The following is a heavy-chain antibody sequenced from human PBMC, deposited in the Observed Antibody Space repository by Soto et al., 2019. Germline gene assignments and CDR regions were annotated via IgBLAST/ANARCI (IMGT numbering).Heavy chain of an antibody. Sequence: QVQLQESGLGLVKPSQTLSLTCSVSGASISSGGYYWNWIRQHPGKGLEWIGYIYYSGTTYYNPSLKSLVTISVDTSKNQFSLKLSSVTAADTAVYYCAASCVGCGGFNYYGMDVWGQGTTVTVSS. D-gene: IGHD2-21*01. CDR1: GASISSGGYY. CDR3: AASCVGCGGFNYYGMDV. J-gene: IGHJ6*02. CDR2: IYYSGTT. V-gene: IGHV4-31*01.